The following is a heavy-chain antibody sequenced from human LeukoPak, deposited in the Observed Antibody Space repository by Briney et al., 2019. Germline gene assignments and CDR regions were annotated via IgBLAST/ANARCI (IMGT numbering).Heavy chain of an antibody. V-gene: IGHV1-2*04. Sequence: GASVKVSCKASGYTFTGYYMHWVRQAPGQGLEWMGWINPNSGGTNYAQKFQGWVTMTRDASISTAYMELSRLRSDDTAVYYCARDLRLDGSGSIGDYWGQGTLVTVSS. D-gene: IGHD3-10*01. CDR1: GYTFTGYY. CDR3: ARDLRLDGSGSIGDY. CDR2: INPNSGGT. J-gene: IGHJ4*02.